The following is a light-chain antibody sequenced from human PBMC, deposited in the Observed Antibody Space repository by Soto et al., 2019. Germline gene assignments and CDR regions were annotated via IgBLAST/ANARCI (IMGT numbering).Light chain of an antibody. CDR1: SSDVGGYNY. V-gene: IGLV2-14*01. CDR2: DVS. J-gene: IGLJ1*01. Sequence: QSALTQPASVSGSPRQSITISCTGTSSDVGGYNYVSWYQQHPGKAPKLMIYDVSNRPSGVSNRFSGSKSGNTASLTISGLQAEDEADYYCSSYTSSSTSRYVFGTGTKLTVL. CDR3: SSYTSSSTSRYV.